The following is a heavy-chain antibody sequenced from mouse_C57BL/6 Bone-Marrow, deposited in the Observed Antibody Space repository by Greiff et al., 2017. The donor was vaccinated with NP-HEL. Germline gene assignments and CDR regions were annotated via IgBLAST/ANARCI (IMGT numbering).Heavy chain of an antibody. CDR3: AKNGGVTAGGYFDY. D-gene: IGHD2-2*01. CDR2: IWRGGST. Sequence: VQLQESGPGLVQPSQSLSITCTVSGFSLTSYGVHWVRQSPGKGLEWLGVIWRGGSTDYNAAFMSRLSITKDNSKSQVFFKMNSLQADDTAIYYCAKNGGVTAGGYFDYWGQGTTLTVSS. V-gene: IGHV2-5*01. J-gene: IGHJ2*01. CDR1: GFSLTSYG.